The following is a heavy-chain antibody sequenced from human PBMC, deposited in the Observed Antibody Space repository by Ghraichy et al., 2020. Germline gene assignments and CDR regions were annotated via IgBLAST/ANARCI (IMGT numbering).Heavy chain of an antibody. J-gene: IGHJ6*02. CDR2: ITSSSRTK. CDR3: ARGSRVVRYYYYDAMDV. CDR1: GFSFSGYS. Sequence: GGSLRLSCVGSGFSFSGYSMNWVRQSPGKGLEWVSYITSSSRTKSYADSVKGRFTISRDNAKNSLYLQMNSLRDEDTAVYYCARGSRVVRYYYYDAMDVWGQGTTVTVSS. V-gene: IGHV3-48*02. D-gene: IGHD4-23*01.